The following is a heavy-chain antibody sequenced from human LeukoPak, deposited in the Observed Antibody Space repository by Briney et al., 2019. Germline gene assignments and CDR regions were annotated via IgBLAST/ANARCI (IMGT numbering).Heavy chain of an antibody. CDR2: IYTSGSI. J-gene: IGHJ6*03. CDR1: GGSISSYY. V-gene: IGHV4-4*07. D-gene: IGHD3-16*02. Sequence: SETLSLTFTVSGGSISSYYWSWIRQPAGKGLEWIGRIYTSGSINYNPILKSRVTMSVDTSKNQFSLNLTSVTAADTAIYYCARDLPYYDHVWGSYRYYYMDVWGKGTTVTISS. CDR3: ARDLPYYDHVWGSYRYYYMDV.